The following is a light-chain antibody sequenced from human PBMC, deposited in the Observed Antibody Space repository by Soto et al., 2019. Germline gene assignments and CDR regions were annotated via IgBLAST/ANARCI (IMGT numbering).Light chain of an antibody. CDR2: DVS. J-gene: IGLJ1*01. V-gene: IGLV2-14*01. CDR3: SSYTSSSTLV. Sequence: SVVTQPASVSGSPGQSITISCTGTSSDVGAYNSVAWYQHNPGKAPKLMIYDVSNRPSGVSSRFSGSKSANTASLSISGLQADDEADYYCSSYTSSSTLVFGTGTKVPS. CDR1: SSDVGAYNS.